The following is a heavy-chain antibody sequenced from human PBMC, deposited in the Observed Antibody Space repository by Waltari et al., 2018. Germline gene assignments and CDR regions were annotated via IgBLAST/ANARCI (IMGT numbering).Heavy chain of an antibody. CDR1: GFTFSTFA. V-gene: IGHV3-23*01. J-gene: IGHJ4*02. CDR2: FRGSGGST. D-gene: IGHD3-16*02. Sequence: EVQLLESGGVLVQPGESLRLSCAASGFTFSTFAMSWVRQNPGKGLGWVTVFRGSGGSTYSSDSVKGRFTISRDNAKNIVYLQMNSLTAEDTALYYCAKYIVDSMSSPFDYWGQGTLVTVSS. CDR3: AKYIVDSMSSPFDY.